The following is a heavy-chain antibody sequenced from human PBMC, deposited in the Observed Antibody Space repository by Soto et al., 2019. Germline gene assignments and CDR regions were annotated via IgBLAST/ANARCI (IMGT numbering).Heavy chain of an antibody. V-gene: IGHV3-48*02. CDR3: VRDLNGGFDY. D-gene: IGHD1-1*01. CDR2: INSRSSVI. J-gene: IGHJ4*02. CDR1: GFTFSSYS. Sequence: LRLSCAASGFTFSSYSINWVRQAPGKGLEWISYINSRSSVIRYADSVQGRFIISRDNAKNSLYLQMNSLKDEDSAVYYCVRDLNGGFDYWGLGALVTVSS.